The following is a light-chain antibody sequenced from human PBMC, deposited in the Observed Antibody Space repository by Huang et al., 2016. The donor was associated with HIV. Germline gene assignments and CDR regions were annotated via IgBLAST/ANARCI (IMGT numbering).Light chain of an antibody. V-gene: IGKV3-15*01. CDR2: EAS. CDR3: QQYNDWSAVT. CDR1: QNIGGS. J-gene: IGKJ4*01. Sequence: EIVMTQSPATLSVSPGERATLSCRASQNIGGSLAWYQKKPGQAPRLLIYEASTRAIGSPARCSGSESGTDFTLTISSLQSEDFAVYYCQQYNDWSAVTFGGGTKVEI.